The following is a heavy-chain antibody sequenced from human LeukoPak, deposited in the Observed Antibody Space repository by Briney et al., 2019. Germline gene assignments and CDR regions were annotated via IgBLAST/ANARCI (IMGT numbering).Heavy chain of an antibody. J-gene: IGHJ4*02. D-gene: IGHD5-18*01. CDR1: GSTVSSNS. CDR3: AKGMFPLIQLWLPGY. CDR2: ISGSGGST. Sequence: PGGSLRLSCAASGSTVSSNSMNWVRQAPGKGLEWVSAISGSGGSTYYADSVKGRFTISRDNSKNTLYLQMNSLRAEDTAVYYCAKGMFPLIQLWLPGYWGQGTLVTVSS. V-gene: IGHV3-23*01.